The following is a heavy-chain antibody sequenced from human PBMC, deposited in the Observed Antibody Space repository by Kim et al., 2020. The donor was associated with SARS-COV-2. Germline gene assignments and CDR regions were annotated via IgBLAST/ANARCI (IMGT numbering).Heavy chain of an antibody. J-gene: IGHJ5*02. CDR1: GGSFSGYY. D-gene: IGHD2-15*01. Sequence: SETLSLTCAVYGGSFSGYYWSWIRQPPGKGLEWIGEINHSGSTNYNPSLKSRVTISVDTSKNQFSLKLSSVTAADTAVYYCARGLEGYCSGGSCYTPGRDWFDPWGQGTLVTVSS. CDR2: INHSGST. V-gene: IGHV4-34*01. CDR3: ARGLEGYCSGGSCYTPGRDWFDP.